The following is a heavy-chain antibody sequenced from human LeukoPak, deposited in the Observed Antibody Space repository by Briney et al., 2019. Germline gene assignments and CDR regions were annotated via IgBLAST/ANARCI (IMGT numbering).Heavy chain of an antibody. CDR2: IYYSGTT. V-gene: IGHV4-59*01. D-gene: IGHD6-13*01. J-gene: IGHJ4*02. Sequence: SETLSLTCTVSGGSISSYYWDWIRQPPGKGLEWIGYIYYSGTTNYNPSLKSRVTISVDTSKNQFSLKLSSVTAADTAVYYCARGVYIAAAQYGYWGQGTLVTVSS. CDR1: GGSISSYY. CDR3: ARGVYIAAAQYGY.